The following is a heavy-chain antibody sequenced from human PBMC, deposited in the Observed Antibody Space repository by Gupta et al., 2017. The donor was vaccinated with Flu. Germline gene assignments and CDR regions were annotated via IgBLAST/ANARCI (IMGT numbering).Heavy chain of an antibody. Sequence: EVQLVASGGGLVQPGGSLRLSCAASGFPFRTCEMHWVRRAPGKGLEWVSYMSSSGTTIYYADSVKGRFTISRDNAKNSLYLQMNSLRAEDTADYYCARGGYSSGPPHYFYMDVWGKGTTVTVSS. CDR1: GFPFRTCE. J-gene: IGHJ6*03. CDR2: MSSSGTTI. D-gene: IGHD5-18*01. V-gene: IGHV3-48*03. CDR3: ARGGYSSGPPHYFYMDV.